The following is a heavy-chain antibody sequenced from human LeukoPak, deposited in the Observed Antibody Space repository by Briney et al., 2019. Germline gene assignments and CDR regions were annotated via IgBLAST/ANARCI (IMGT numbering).Heavy chain of an antibody. CDR2: ISSSGDSA. V-gene: IGHV3-23*01. D-gene: IGHD3-3*02. CDR1: GFTVSSNY. J-gene: IGHJ4*02. CDR3: AKDQTHFSGRDSSEGLDY. Sequence: GSLRLSCAASGFTVSSNYMSWVRQAPGKGLEWVSSISSSGDSAYYADSVKGRFTISRDNSKITLYLQMDSLRVAYTALYYCAKDQTHFSGRDSSEGLDYWGQGALVTVSS.